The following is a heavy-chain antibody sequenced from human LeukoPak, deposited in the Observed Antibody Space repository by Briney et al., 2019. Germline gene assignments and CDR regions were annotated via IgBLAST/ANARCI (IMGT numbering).Heavy chain of an antibody. CDR2: IKQDGSEK. Sequence: GGSLRLSCAASGFTFSSYWMSWVRQAPGKGLEWVANIKQDGSEKYYVDSVKGRFTISRDNAKNSLYLQMNSLRAEDTAVYYCARRSRVLRFLEWSRGGYYFDYWGQGTLVTVSS. V-gene: IGHV3-7*01. D-gene: IGHD3-3*01. J-gene: IGHJ4*02. CDR1: GFTFSSYW. CDR3: ARRSRVLRFLEWSRGGYYFDY.